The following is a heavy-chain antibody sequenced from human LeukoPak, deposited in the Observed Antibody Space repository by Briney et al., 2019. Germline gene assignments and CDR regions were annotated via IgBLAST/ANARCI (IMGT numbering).Heavy chain of an antibody. Sequence: GGSLRLSCAGSGFTFSSYAMSWVRQAPGKGLEWVSVITGGARTTYYADSVKGRFTISRDNSKNTVFLQMDSLRAEDTAVYYCAKDTPLTAYGSGWSTNAFDYWGQGTLVTVSS. D-gene: IGHD6-19*01. V-gene: IGHV3-23*01. J-gene: IGHJ4*02. CDR3: AKDTPLTAYGSGWSTNAFDY. CDR1: GFTFSSYA. CDR2: ITGGARTT.